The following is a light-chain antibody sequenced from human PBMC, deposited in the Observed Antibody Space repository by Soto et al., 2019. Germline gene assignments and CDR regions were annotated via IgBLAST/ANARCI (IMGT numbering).Light chain of an antibody. J-gene: IGLJ1*01. V-gene: IGLV2-14*03. CDR3: SSYTSSSAYV. Sequence: QSALTQPASVSGSPGQSITISCTGTSSDVGGYNYVSWYQQHPGKAPKLMIYDVNNRPSGVSNRFSGSKSGNTASLTNSGLQAEDEADYYCSSYTSSSAYVFGTGTKLTVL. CDR1: SSDVGGYNY. CDR2: DVN.